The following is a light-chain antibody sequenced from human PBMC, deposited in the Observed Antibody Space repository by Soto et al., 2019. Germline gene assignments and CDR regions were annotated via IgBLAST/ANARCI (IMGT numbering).Light chain of an antibody. V-gene: IGLV2-23*02. J-gene: IGLJ3*02. Sequence: QSALTQPASVSGSPGQSITISCTGTSSDIGSYNLVSWYQQDPGKAPKLLIYDVRERPSGVSNRFSGSKSGNTASLTISGLHVEDEADYYCCSYAGSSALVFGGGTKLTLL. CDR1: SSDIGSYNL. CDR3: CSYAGSSALV. CDR2: DVR.